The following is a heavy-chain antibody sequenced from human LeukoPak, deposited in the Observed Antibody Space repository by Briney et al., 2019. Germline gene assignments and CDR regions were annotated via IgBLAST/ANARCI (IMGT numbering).Heavy chain of an antibody. J-gene: IGHJ6*02. Sequence: PGGSLRLSCAASGFTFSSYDMHWVRQAPGKGLEWVAVIWYDGRNTYYADSVKGRFTISKDNSKNTLYLQMSSLRVEDTAVYYCARGRTYGQGAMDVWGQGTTVTVSS. CDR1: GFTFSSYD. CDR2: IWYDGRNT. V-gene: IGHV3-33*01. D-gene: IGHD1/OR15-1a*01. CDR3: ARGRTYGQGAMDV.